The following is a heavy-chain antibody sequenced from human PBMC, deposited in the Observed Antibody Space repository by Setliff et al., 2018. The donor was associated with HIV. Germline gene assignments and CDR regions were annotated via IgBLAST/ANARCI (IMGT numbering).Heavy chain of an antibody. D-gene: IGHD6-13*01. CDR1: GYAFTDYS. V-gene: IGHV1-2*06. CDR2: INPDSRGT. J-gene: IGHJ3*02. CDR3: ARRGRQQSDAFDI. Sequence: ASVKVSCKTSGYAFTDYSIHWVRQAPGQGLEWVGRINPDSRGTNYAQTFQGRVTMTRDTSVSTAYMELSRLKSDDTAVYYCARRGRQQSDAFDIWGQGTMVTVSS.